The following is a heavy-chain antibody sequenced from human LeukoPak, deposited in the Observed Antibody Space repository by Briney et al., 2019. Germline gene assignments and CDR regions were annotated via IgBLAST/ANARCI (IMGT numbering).Heavy chain of an antibody. CDR1: GYTFTNYY. Sequence: ASVKVSCKASGYTFTNYYIHWVRQAPGQGLEWMGISNPSSGSTTYAQKFQGRVTMTRDTSTSTVYMELSSLRSEDTAMYYCARVASCIADGENSIPLDYWGQGTLVTVSS. CDR3: ARVASCIADGENSIPLDY. V-gene: IGHV1-46*01. CDR2: SNPSSGST. J-gene: IGHJ4*02. D-gene: IGHD6-13*01.